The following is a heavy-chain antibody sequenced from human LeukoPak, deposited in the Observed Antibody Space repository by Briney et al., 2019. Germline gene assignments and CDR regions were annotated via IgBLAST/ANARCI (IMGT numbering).Heavy chain of an antibody. D-gene: IGHD5-18*01. CDR2: IYWYGDK. CDR3: AHSEDTALVHDAFDI. CDR1: GVSVSTSGVG. J-gene: IGHJ3*02. Sequence: SGPTLVKPPQTLTLTCTFSGVSVSTSGVGGGWIRQPPGKALEWLALIYWYGDKRHSPSLKSRLSITKDTSKNQVVLTMTTMNPVDTATYYCAHSEDTALVHDAFDIWGQGTMVTVSS. V-gene: IGHV2-5*01.